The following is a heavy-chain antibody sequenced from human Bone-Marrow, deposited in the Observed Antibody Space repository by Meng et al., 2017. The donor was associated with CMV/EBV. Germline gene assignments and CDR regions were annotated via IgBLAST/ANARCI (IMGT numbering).Heavy chain of an antibody. CDR1: GFTFSNAW. D-gene: IGHD3-3*01. CDR3: ARDAVFGVVGASFDP. V-gene: IGHV3-21*01. J-gene: IGHJ5*02. Sequence: GESLKISCAASGFTFSNAWMSWVRQAPGKGLEWVSSISSSSSYIYYADSVKGRFTISRDNAKNSLYLQMNSLRAEDTAVYYCARDAVFGVVGASFDPWGQGTLVTGSS. CDR2: ISSSSSYI.